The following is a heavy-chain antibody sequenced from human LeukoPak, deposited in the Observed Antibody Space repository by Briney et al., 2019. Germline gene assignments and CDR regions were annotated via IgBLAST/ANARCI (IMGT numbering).Heavy chain of an antibody. D-gene: IGHD6-13*01. CDR2: IIPIFGTA. Sequence: ASVKVSCKASGGTFSSYAISWVRQAPGQGLEWMGGIIPIFGTANYAQKFQGRVTITADESTSTAYMELSSLRSEDTAAYYCARLYSSSWDFDYWGQGTLVTVSS. CDR3: ARLYSSSWDFDY. CDR1: GGTFSSYA. J-gene: IGHJ4*02. V-gene: IGHV1-69*13.